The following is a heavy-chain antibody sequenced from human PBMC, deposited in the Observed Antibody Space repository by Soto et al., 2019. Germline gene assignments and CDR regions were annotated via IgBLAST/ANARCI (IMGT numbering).Heavy chain of an antibody. J-gene: IGHJ4*02. Sequence: GGSLRLSCAASGFTVSSNYMSWVRQAPGKGLEWVSVIYSGGSTYYADSVKGRFTISRDNSKNTLYLQMNSLRAEDTAVYYCARVAGLGDSSGYYYYWGQGTLVTVSS. V-gene: IGHV3-66*01. CDR3: ARVAGLGDSSGYYYY. D-gene: IGHD3-22*01. CDR2: IYSGGST. CDR1: GFTVSSNY.